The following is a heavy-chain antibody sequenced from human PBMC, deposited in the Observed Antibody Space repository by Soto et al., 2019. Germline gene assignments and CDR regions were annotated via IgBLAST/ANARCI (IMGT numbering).Heavy chain of an antibody. V-gene: IGHV3-9*01. CDR3: SRDDSDWFFN. Sequence: GGSLRLSCVASGFRFDGHAMHWVRQTPGKGLEWVSGLAWNSGGIDYADFVKGRFTISRDDSKKTAYLQMNSLESEDTAVYYCSRDDSDWFFNWGRGTLVTVSS. CDR1: GFRFDGHA. J-gene: IGHJ4*02. D-gene: IGHD3-9*01. CDR2: LAWNSGGI.